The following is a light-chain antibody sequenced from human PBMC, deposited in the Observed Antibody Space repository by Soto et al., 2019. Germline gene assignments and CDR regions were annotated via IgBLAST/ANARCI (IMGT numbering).Light chain of an antibody. J-gene: IGLJ1*01. CDR1: SIDSAPYSY. CDR3: SSYTSSTNYV. V-gene: IGLV2-14*01. Sequence: QSALTQPASVSGSPGQSLTISYTRTSIDSAPYSYVSWYQQHTGKAPKLIIYEVSYRPSGISNRFSGSKSGNTASLTISGLQAEDEADYYCSSYTSSTNYVFGTGTKVTVL. CDR2: EVS.